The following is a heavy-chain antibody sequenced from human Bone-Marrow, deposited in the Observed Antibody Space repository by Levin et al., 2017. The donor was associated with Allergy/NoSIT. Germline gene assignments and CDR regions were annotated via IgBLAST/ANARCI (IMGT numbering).Heavy chain of an antibody. D-gene: IGHD3-10*01. CDR3: AAPSPRITMVRGVISNYYYYGMDV. J-gene: IGHJ6*02. CDR2: IVVGSGNT. V-gene: IGHV1-58*01. Sequence: SVKVSCKASGFTFTSSAVQWVRQARGQRLEWIGWIVVGSGNTNYAQKFQERVTITRDMSTSTAYMELSSLRSEDTAVYYCAAPSPRITMVRGVISNYYYYGMDVWGQGTTVTVSS. CDR1: GFTFTSSA.